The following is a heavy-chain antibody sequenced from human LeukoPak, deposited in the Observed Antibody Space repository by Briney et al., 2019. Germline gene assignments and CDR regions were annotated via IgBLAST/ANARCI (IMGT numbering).Heavy chain of an antibody. CDR3: ARAYSSSWYDF. J-gene: IGHJ5*01. D-gene: IGHD6-13*01. CDR1: GFTFSSYA. Sequence: GGSLRLSCAASGFTFSSYAMSWVRQAPGNGLEWVSGISSSGSGGSTYYADSVKGRFTISRDNSKNTLYLQINSVRAEDTAVYYCARAYSSSWYDFWGQGTLVTVSS. V-gene: IGHV3-23*01. CDR2: ISSSGSGGST.